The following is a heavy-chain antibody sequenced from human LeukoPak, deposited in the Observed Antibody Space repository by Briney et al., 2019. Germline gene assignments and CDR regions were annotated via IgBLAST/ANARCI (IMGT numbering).Heavy chain of an antibody. D-gene: IGHD5-24*01. J-gene: IGHJ2*01. V-gene: IGHV3-23*01. Sequence: GGSLRLSCTVSGFTVSSNSMSWVRQAPGRGLEWVSTISASGGRTNYEYSVKGRLTISRDNSENTLYLLMTNLRAEDTAVYYCARAATRVHWYFDLWGRGTPVTVSS. CDR1: GFTVSSNS. CDR3: ARAATRVHWYFDL. CDR2: ISASGGRT.